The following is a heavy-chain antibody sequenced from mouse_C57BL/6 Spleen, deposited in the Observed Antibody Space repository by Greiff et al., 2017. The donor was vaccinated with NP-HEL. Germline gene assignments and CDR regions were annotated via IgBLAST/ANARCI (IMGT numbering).Heavy chain of an antibody. CDR3: ARDRGYYGSDWYFDV. CDR2: ISDGGSYT. CDR1: GFTFSSYA. D-gene: IGHD1-1*01. V-gene: IGHV5-4*01. J-gene: IGHJ1*03. Sequence: EVQRVESGGGLVKPGGSLKLSCAASGFTFSSYAMSWVRQTPEKRLEWVATISDGGSYTYYPDNVKGRFTISRDNAKNNLYLQMSHLKSEDTAMYYCARDRGYYGSDWYFDVWGTGTTVTVSS.